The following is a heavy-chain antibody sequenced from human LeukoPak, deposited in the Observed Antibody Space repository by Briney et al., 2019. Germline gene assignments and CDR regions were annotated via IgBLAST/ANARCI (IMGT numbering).Heavy chain of an antibody. CDR3: AKEVEDILN. D-gene: IGHD2-15*01. CDR1: GFTFDDYA. V-gene: IGHV3-9*01. Sequence: RPGGSLRLSCAASGFTFDDYAMHGVRQAPGKGLEWVSGISWNSGSIGYADSVKGRFTISRDNAKNSLYLQMNSLRAEDTALYYCAKEVEDILNWGQGTLVTVSS. J-gene: IGHJ4*02. CDR2: ISWNSGSI.